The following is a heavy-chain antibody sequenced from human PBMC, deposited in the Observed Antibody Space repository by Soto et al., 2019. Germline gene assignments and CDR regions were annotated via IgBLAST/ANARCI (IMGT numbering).Heavy chain of an antibody. CDR2: IYYSGIT. CDR3: ARGAWASAFDI. D-gene: IGHD7-27*01. Sequence: PSATLSLTCTVSGGSISTYYWSWIRQPPGKGLEWIGYIYYSGITNYNPSLKSRVTISVDTSKNQFSLKLSSVTAADTAVYYCARGAWASAFDIWGQGTMVTVSS. J-gene: IGHJ3*02. CDR1: GGSISTYY. V-gene: IGHV4-59*08.